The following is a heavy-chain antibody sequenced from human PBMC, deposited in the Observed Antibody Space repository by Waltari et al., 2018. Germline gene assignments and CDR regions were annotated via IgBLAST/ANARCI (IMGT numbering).Heavy chain of an antibody. Sequence: QLQLQESGPGLVKPSETLSLTCTVSGGSISSSSYYWGWIRQPPGKGLEWIGSIYYSGSTYYNPSLKSRVTISVDTSKNQFSLQLSSVTAADTAVYYCARDFYSSSPNFDYWGQGTLVTVSS. J-gene: IGHJ4*02. CDR2: IYYSGST. V-gene: IGHV4-39*07. D-gene: IGHD6-6*01. CDR1: GGSISSSSYY. CDR3: ARDFYSSSPNFDY.